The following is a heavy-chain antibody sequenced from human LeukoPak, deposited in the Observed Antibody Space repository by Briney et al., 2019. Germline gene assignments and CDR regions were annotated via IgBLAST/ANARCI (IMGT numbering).Heavy chain of an antibody. CDR1: GFTFSTYA. J-gene: IGHJ4*02. D-gene: IGHD3/OR15-3a*01. CDR3: ATLDLGLGSNGGGY. CDR2: ISGSGDRT. V-gene: IGHV3-23*01. Sequence: PGGSLRLSCAASGFTFSTYAMSWVRQAPGKGLEWVSEISGSGDRTYYADSVKGRFTISRDNSKNTLYLQMNNLRVEDTAVYYCATLDLGLGSNGGGYWGQGTLVTVSS.